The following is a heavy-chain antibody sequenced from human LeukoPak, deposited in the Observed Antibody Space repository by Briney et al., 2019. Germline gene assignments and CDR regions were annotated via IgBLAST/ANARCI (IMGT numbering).Heavy chain of an antibody. V-gene: IGHV4-59*08. J-gene: IGHJ4*02. CDR1: GGSISSYY. CDR2: IYCSGST. CDR3: ARVLWFGETEYFDY. D-gene: IGHD3-10*01. Sequence: PSETLSLTCTVSGGSISSYYWSWLRQPPGKGLEWVGYIYCSGSTNYNPSLTSRVTISVDTSKNQFSLKLSSVTAADTAVYYCARVLWFGETEYFDYWGRGTLVTVSS.